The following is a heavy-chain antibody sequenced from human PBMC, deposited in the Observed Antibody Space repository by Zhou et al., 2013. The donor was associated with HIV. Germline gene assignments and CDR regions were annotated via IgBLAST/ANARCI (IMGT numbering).Heavy chain of an antibody. J-gene: IGHJ5*02. V-gene: IGHV1-2*02. D-gene: IGHD6-19*01. CDR2: TNPRSGGT. Sequence: QIQLVQSGAEMKNPGASVKVSCKTSGYTFSSYYMHWVRQAPGQGLEWMGWTNPRSGGTNYAQNFQGRVTMTRDTSIATAYMELNRLRSDDTAIYYCARGEAVAGRGGWFDPWGQGTQVTVSS. CDR3: ARGEAVAGRGGWFDP. CDR1: GYTFSSYY.